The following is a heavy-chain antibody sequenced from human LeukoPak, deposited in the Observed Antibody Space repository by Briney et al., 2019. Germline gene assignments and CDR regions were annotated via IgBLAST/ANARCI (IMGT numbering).Heavy chain of an antibody. V-gene: IGHV3-30*02. Sequence: GGSLRLSCAASGFTFSIYGMHWVRQAPGKGLEWVAFIRYEGTNKYYADSVKGRFTISRDTSKNTLYLQMNSLRPEDTAVYYCAKRGYASGTYSLSSHVDYWGQGTLVTVSS. J-gene: IGHJ4*02. CDR1: GFTFSIYG. CDR2: IRYEGTNK. D-gene: IGHD3-10*01. CDR3: AKRGYASGTYSLSSHVDY.